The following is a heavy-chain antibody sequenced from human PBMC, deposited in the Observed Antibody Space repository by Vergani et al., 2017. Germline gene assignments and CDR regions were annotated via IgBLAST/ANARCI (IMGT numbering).Heavy chain of an antibody. Sequence: EVQLVESGGGLVQPGGSLRLSCAASGLTFSSYEMNWVRQAPGKGLEWVSYISSSGSTIYYADSVKGRFTISRDNSKNTLYLQMNSLRAEDTAVYYCARDMGKNDYGGKGPFGLDYWGQGTLVTVSS. J-gene: IGHJ4*02. CDR2: ISSSGSTI. CDR3: ARDMGKNDYGGKGPFGLDY. V-gene: IGHV3-48*03. CDR1: GLTFSSYE. D-gene: IGHD4-23*01.